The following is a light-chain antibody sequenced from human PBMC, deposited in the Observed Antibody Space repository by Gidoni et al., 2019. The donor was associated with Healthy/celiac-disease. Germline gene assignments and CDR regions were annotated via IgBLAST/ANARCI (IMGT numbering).Light chain of an antibody. CDR2: WAS. CDR1: QSVLYSSNNKNY. V-gene: IGKV4-1*01. Sequence: DIVMTQSPDSLAVSLGERATINCKSSQSVLYSSNNKNYLAWYQQKPGQPPKLLIYWASTRESGVPDRFSGSGSGTDFTLTISSLQAEDVAVYYCQQYYSTPMTCGQXTRLEIK. CDR3: QQYYSTPMT. J-gene: IGKJ5*01.